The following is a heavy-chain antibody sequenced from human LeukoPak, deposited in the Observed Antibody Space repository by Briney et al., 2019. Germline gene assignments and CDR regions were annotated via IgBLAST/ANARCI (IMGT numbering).Heavy chain of an antibody. CDR3: ARHRVLRYFDWSSDWFDP. CDR1: GGSFSGSF. CDR2: INHRGST. V-gene: IGHV4-34*01. D-gene: IGHD3-9*01. J-gene: IGHJ5*02. Sequence: SETLSLTCAVYGGSFSGSFWSWVRQPPGKGLEWIGEINHRGSTNYSPSLKSRLSISVDTSKKQFSLNLTSVTAADTAVYYCARHRVLRYFDWSSDWFDPWGQGTLVTVSS.